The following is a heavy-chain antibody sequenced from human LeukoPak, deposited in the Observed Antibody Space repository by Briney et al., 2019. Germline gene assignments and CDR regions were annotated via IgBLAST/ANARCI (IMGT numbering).Heavy chain of an antibody. V-gene: IGHV3-23*01. CDR2: ISGSGDST. D-gene: IGHD5-24*01. J-gene: IGHJ3*02. CDR3: ARVGGYNRFGAFDI. Sequence: GGSLRLSCAASGFIFSNHGMNWVRQAPGKGLEWVSTISGSGDSTYYADSVKGRFTTSRDNSKNTLYLQMNSLRVEDTAVYYCARVGGYNRFGAFDIWGQGTMVSVSS. CDR1: GFIFSNHG.